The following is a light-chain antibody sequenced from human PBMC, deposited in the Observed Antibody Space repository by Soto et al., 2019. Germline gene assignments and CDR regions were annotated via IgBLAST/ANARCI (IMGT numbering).Light chain of an antibody. CDR1: SSNIGSNS. J-gene: IGLJ2*01. Sequence: QSVLTQPPSASGTPGQRVTISCSGTSSNIGSNSVNWYQHLPGTAPKLLIFGNNQWPAGVPDRFSGSKSGTSASLAISGLQSEDEADHYCAVWDDSLNGVSFGGGTKLTVL. V-gene: IGLV1-44*01. CDR3: AVWDDSLNGVS. CDR2: GNN.